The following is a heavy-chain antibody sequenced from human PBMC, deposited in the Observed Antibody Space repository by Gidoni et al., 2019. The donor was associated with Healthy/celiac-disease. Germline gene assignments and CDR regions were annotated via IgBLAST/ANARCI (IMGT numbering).Heavy chain of an antibody. CDR3: ARPLNYYDSSDFGY. J-gene: IGHJ4*02. CDR1: GYPFPSYD. V-gene: IGHV1-8*01. Sequence: QVQLVQSGAEVKKPGASVKVSCQASGYPFPSYDINWVRQATGQGLEWMGWMNPNSGKTGYAQKFQGRVTMTRNTSISTAYMELSSLRSEDTAVYYCARPLNYYDSSDFGYWGQGTLVTVSS. D-gene: IGHD3-22*01. CDR2: MNPNSGKT.